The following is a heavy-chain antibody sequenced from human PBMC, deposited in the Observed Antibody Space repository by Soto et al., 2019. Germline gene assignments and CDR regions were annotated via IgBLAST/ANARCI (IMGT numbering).Heavy chain of an antibody. V-gene: IGHV4-34*01. D-gene: IGHD1-7*01. CDR3: ARGAVRDNWNFAYYYVMDV. CDR2: LNHSGST. J-gene: IGHJ6*02. Sequence: PETLSLTCAVYGGSFRGYYWSWIRQPPGKGLVWIGELNHSGSTNYNPSLKSRVTISVDTSKNQFSLKLSSVTAAYTAVYYCARGAVRDNWNFAYYYVMDVWGQGTTVTVSS. CDR1: GGSFRGYY.